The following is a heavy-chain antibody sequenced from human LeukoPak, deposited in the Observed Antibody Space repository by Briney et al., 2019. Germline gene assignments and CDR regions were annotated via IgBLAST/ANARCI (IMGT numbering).Heavy chain of an antibody. D-gene: IGHD2/OR15-2a*01. Sequence: PSETLSLTCPVYGGSISSYQWSWIRQPPGKGLEWIGYISYSGFTNYNPSLKSRVTISLDTSKNQFSLKLTSVTAADTAVYYCAGHHPRNTVDFWGQGTLVTVSS. CDR1: GGSISSYQ. CDR3: AGHHPRNTVDF. J-gene: IGHJ4*02. CDR2: ISYSGFT. V-gene: IGHV4-59*08.